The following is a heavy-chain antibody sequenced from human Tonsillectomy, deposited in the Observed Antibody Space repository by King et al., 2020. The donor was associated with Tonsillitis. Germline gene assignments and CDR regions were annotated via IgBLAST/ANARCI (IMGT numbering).Heavy chain of an antibody. CDR3: ARERVSSHDYGEYKGNWFDP. J-gene: IGHJ5*02. CDR1: GFTFDDYG. D-gene: IGHD4-17*01. CDR2: INWNGGST. V-gene: IGHV3-20*01. Sequence: LVESGGGVVRPGGSLRLSCAASGFTFDDYGMTWVRQAPGKGLEWVSGINWNGGSTSYADSVKGRFTISRDNAKNSLYLQMNSLRAEDTALYHCARERVSSHDYGEYKGNWFDPWGQGTLVTVSS.